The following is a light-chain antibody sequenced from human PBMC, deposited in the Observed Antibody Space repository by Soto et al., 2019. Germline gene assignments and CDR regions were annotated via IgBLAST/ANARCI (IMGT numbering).Light chain of an antibody. CDR3: MQALQTPRT. Sequence: DIVMTQSSLSLPVTPGEPASISCRSSQSLLHSNGYNYLDWYLQKPGQSPQLLIYLGSNRASGVPDRFSGSGSGTDFTLKISRVEAEDVGVYYCMQALQTPRTFRQGTKLEIK. V-gene: IGKV2-28*01. J-gene: IGKJ2*01. CDR2: LGS. CDR1: QSLLHSNGYNY.